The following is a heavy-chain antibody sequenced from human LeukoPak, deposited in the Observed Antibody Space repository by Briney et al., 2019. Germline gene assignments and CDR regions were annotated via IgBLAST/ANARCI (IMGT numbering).Heavy chain of an antibody. J-gene: IGHJ4*02. Sequence: PSETLSLTCTVSGGSISSCYWSWIRQPPGKGLEWIGYIYHSGSTYYNPSLKSRVTISVDRSKNQFSLKLSSVTAADTAVYYCASYDFWSGYYPDYWGQGTLVTVSS. CDR2: IYHSGST. D-gene: IGHD3-3*01. CDR1: GGSISSCY. CDR3: ASYDFWSGYYPDY. V-gene: IGHV4-59*12.